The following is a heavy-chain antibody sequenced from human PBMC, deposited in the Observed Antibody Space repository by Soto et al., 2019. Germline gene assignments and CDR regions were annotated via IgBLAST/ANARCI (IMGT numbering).Heavy chain of an antibody. V-gene: IGHV3-33*05. CDR2: ILYDRSKK. CDR1: GFTFSRYG. CDR3: VRGDLGYDFWNPQNWFDP. Sequence: GGSLRLSCAAPGFTFSRYGFHWVRQAPGKGLEWVAVILYDRSKKHYLNSAKGRFTISRDDSKNTVYLQMISLGVEDTAMYYCVRGDLGYDFWNPQNWFDPWGQGTLVTVSS. D-gene: IGHD3-3*01. J-gene: IGHJ5*02.